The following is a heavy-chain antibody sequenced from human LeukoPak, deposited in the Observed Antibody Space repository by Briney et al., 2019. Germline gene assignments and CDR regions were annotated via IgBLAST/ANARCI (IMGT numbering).Heavy chain of an antibody. CDR3: ARDLFWEYYYGSGSYSGYYFDY. CDR1: GYTFTSYG. Sequence: ASVKVSCKASGYTFTSYGISWVRQAPGQGLEWMGWISAYNGNTNYAQKLQGRVTMTTDTSTSTAYMELRSLRSDDTAVYHCARDLFWEYYYGSGSYSGYYFDYWGQGTLVTVSS. D-gene: IGHD3-10*01. J-gene: IGHJ4*02. CDR2: ISAYNGNT. V-gene: IGHV1-18*01.